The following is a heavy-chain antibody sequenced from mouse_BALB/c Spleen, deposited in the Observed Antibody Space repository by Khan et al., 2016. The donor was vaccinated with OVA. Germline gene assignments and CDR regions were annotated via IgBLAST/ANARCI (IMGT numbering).Heavy chain of an antibody. CDR3: ARGYDVFAS. J-gene: IGHJ3*01. CDR1: GYSFTLYY. Sequence: VQLQQSGPDLVKPGASVKISCKASGYSFTLYYMSWVKQSHGKSLEWIGRIYTKTDNINYNQEFKGRAILTVDKSSNTAYMEHRSLTTEDAAVYFCARGYDVFASWGQGTLVTVSA. V-gene: IGHV1-31*01. D-gene: IGHD2-14*01. CDR2: IYTKTDNI.